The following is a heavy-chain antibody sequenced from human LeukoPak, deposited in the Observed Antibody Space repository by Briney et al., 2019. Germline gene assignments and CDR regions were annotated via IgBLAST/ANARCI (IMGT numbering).Heavy chain of an antibody. CDR1: GFTFSSYA. CDR2: ISYDGSNK. V-gene: IGHV3-30*04. Sequence: GGSLRLSCAASGFTFSSYATHWVRQAPGKGLEWVAVISYDGSNKYYADSVKSRFTISRDNSKNTLYLQMNSLRAEDTAVYYCARGSYDILTGYYPGFLFDYWGQGTLVTVSS. D-gene: IGHD3-9*01. CDR3: ARGSYDILTGYYPGFLFDY. J-gene: IGHJ4*02.